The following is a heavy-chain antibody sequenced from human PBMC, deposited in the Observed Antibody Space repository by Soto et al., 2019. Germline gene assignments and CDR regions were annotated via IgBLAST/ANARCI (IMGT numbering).Heavy chain of an antibody. V-gene: IGHV1-46*03. Sequence: ASVKVSCKASGYTFTSYGISWVRQAPGQGLEWMGIINPSGGSTSYAQKFQGRVTMTRDTSTSTVYMELSSLRSEDTAVYYCARGLNYYDSSGYPSPDFDYWGQGTLVNVSS. CDR2: INPSGGST. CDR3: ARGLNYYDSSGYPSPDFDY. J-gene: IGHJ4*02. D-gene: IGHD3-22*01. CDR1: GYTFTSYG.